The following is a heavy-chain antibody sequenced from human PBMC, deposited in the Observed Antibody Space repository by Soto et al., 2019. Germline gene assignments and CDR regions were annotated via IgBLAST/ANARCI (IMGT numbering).Heavy chain of an antibody. Sequence: EVQLVESGGGLVKPGGSLRLSCAASGFTFSSYSMNWVRQAPGKGLEWVSSISSSSSSIYYADSVKGRFTISRDDAKNSLYLQMNSLRAEDTAVYYCARDYSSGYYWDDYWGQGTLVTVSS. CDR2: ISSSSSSI. CDR3: ARDYSSGYYWDDY. J-gene: IGHJ4*02. CDR1: GFTFSSYS. V-gene: IGHV3-21*02. D-gene: IGHD3-22*01.